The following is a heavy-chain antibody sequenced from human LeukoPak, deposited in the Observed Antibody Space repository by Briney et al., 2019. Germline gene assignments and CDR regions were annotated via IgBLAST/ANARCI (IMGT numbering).Heavy chain of an antibody. CDR2: INPNSGGT. V-gene: IGHV1-2*02. D-gene: IGHD3-22*01. J-gene: IGHJ6*03. CDR1: GYTFTGYY. CDR3: ARGGHGYYPLYYYYYMDV. Sequence: GASVKVSCKASGYTFTGYYMHWVRQAPGQGLEWMGWINPNSGGTNYAQKFQGRVTMTRNTSISTAYMELSSLRSEDTAVYYCARGGHGYYPLYYYYYMDVWGKGTTVTISS.